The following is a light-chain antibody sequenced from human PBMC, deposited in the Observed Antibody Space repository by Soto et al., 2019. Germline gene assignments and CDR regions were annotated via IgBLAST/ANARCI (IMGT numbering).Light chain of an antibody. V-gene: IGKV3-20*01. J-gene: IGKJ1*01. CDR1: QSVTTY. Sequence: EIVLTQSPATLSLSPGERATLSFRASQSVTTYLAWYQQKPGQAPRLLIYGASNRATGIPDRFSGSGSGTDFTLTISRLEPEDFAAYYCQQYGSSGTFGQGTK. CDR3: QQYGSSGT. CDR2: GAS.